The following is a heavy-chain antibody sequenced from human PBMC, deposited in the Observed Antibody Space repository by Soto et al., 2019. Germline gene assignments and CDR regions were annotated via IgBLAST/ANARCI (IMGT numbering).Heavy chain of an antibody. D-gene: IGHD3-3*01. CDR1: GFTFSSYG. CDR3: AKERRGYYDFWSGQNYYGMDV. CDR2: ISYDGSNK. Sequence: PGGSLRLSCAASGFTFSSYGMHWVRQAPGKGLEWVAVISYDGSNKYYADSVKGRFTISRDNSKNTLYLQMNSLRAEDTAVYYCAKERRGYYDFWSGQNYYGMDVWGQGTTVTVSS. V-gene: IGHV3-30*18. J-gene: IGHJ6*02.